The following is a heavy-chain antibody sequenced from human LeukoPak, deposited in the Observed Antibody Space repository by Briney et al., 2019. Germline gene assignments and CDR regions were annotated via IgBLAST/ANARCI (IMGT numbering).Heavy chain of an antibody. CDR2: IYYSGST. CDR3: AAPRVDTAMAKSV. J-gene: IGHJ4*02. CDR1: GVSVSSGSYY. Sequence: SETLSLTCTVSGVSVSSGSYYWSWIRQPPGKGLEWIGYIYYSGSTNYNPSLKSRVTISVDTSKNQFSLKLSSVTAADTAVYYCAAPRVDTAMAKSVWGQGTLVTVSS. V-gene: IGHV4-61*01. D-gene: IGHD5-18*01.